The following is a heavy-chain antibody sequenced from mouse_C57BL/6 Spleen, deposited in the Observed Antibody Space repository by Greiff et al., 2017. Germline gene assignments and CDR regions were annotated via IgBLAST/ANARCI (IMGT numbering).Heavy chain of an antibody. V-gene: IGHV1-55*01. CDR2: IYPGSGST. J-gene: IGHJ2*01. CDR3: ARTNGYDGGYFDY. D-gene: IGHD2-2*01. Sequence: VQLQQPGAELVKPGASVKMSCKASGYTFTSYWITWVKQRPGQGLEWIGDIYPGSGSTNYNEKFKSKATLTVDTSSSTAYMQLSSLTSEDSAVYYCARTNGYDGGYFDYWGQGTTLTVSS. CDR1: GYTFTSYW.